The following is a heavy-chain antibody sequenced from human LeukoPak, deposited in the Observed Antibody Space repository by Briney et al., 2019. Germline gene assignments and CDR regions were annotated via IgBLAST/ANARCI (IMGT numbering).Heavy chain of an antibody. CDR1: GFTFGDYA. D-gene: IGHD3-3*01. CDR3: TRGLLCDFWSGYYAGGFDY. CDR2: IRSKAYGGTT. V-gene: IGHV3-49*03. J-gene: IGHJ4*02. Sequence: GGSLRLSCTASGFTFGDYAMSWFRQAPGKGLEWVGFIRSKAYGGTTEYAASVKGRFTISRDDSKSIAYLQMNSLKTEDTAVYYCTRGLLCDFWSGYYAGGFDYWGQGTLVTVSS.